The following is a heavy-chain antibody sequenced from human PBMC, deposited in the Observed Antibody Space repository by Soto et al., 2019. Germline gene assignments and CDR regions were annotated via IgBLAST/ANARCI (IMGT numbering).Heavy chain of an antibody. V-gene: IGHV5-51*01. Sequence: PGASLKISGKASGCNFTSYWIGWVRQMPGKGLEWMGIIYPGDSDTRYSPSFQGQVTISADKSISTAYLQWSSLKASDTAMYYCALHGYHDAFDIWGQGTMVTVSS. CDR1: GCNFTSYW. J-gene: IGHJ3*02. D-gene: IGHD6-13*01. CDR2: IYPGDSDT. CDR3: ALHGYHDAFDI.